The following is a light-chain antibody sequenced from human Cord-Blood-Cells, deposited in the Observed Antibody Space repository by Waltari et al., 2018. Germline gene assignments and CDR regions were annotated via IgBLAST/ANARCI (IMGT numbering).Light chain of an antibody. V-gene: IGLV2-14*01. Sequence: QSALTQPASVSGSPGQSITNSCTGTSSDVGGYNYVSLYQQHPGKAPKLMIYEVSNRPSGVSNRFSGSKSGNTASLTISGLQAEDEADYYCSSYTSSSTLGVFGGGTKLTVL. CDR2: EVS. CDR3: SSYTSSSTLGV. J-gene: IGLJ2*01. CDR1: SSDVGGYNY.